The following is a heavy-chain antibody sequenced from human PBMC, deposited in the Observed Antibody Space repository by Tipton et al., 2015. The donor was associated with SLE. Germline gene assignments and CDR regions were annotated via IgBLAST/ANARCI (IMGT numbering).Heavy chain of an antibody. CDR3: ARAPGGSSGSLDY. V-gene: IGHV4-39*07. D-gene: IGHD2-2*01. CDR1: GGSISTSSSS. Sequence: LRLSCSVSGGSISTSSSSWGWIRQPPGKGLEWIGNVYYSGTANYNPSLKSRVTLSVDTSKCQFSLRLTSVTAADTAVYYCARAPGGSSGSLDYWGQGSLVTVSA. J-gene: IGHJ4*02. CDR2: VYYSGTA.